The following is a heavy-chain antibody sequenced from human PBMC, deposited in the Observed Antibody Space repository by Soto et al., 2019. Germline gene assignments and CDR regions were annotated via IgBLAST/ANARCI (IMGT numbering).Heavy chain of an antibody. V-gene: IGHV4-59*01. J-gene: IGHJ5*02. D-gene: IGHD6-19*01. CDR3: ARDRIAVAGIGWFDP. CDR2: IYYSGST. Sequence: SETLSLTCTVSGGSISSYYWSWIRQPPGKGLEWIGYIYYSGSTNYNPSLKSRVTISVDTSKNQFSLKLSSVTAADTAVYYCARDRIAVAGIGWFDPSGQGTLVTVSS. CDR1: GGSISSYY.